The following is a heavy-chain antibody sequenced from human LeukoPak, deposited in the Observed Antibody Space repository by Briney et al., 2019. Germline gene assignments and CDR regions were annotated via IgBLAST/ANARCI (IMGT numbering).Heavy chain of an antibody. CDR1: GFIFDTHD. J-gene: IGHJ4*02. D-gene: IGHD1-26*01. CDR2: IRSDGYHT. Sequence: GGSLRLSCGASGFIFDTHDMHWVRQAPGKGLEWVAFIRSDGYHTYYADSVKGRFTITGDNSKNTLYLQMNSLRLDDMGVYYCAKPSGSGVDYWGRGTRVTVSS. CDR3: AKPSGSGVDY. V-gene: IGHV3-30*02.